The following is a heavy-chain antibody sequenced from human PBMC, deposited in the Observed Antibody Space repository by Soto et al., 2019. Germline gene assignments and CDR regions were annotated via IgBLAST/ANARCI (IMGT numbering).Heavy chain of an antibody. CDR2: ISYDGSSK. Sequence: QVQLVESGGGVVQPGRSLRLSCAASGFTFSSYGMYWVRQAPGKGLEWVAVISYDGSSKYYADSVKGRLTISRENSEHTLYLQMNSLRAEDTAVYYCAKGSTVGATKDWFDPWGQGTLVTVSS. J-gene: IGHJ5*02. D-gene: IGHD1-26*01. CDR3: AKGSTVGATKDWFDP. CDR1: GFTFSSYG. V-gene: IGHV3-30*18.